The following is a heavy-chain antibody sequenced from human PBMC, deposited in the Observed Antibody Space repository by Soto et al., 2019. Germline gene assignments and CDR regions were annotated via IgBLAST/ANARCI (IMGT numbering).Heavy chain of an antibody. J-gene: IGHJ2*01. Sequence: QVQLQESGPGLVKPSETLSLTCTVSGGSISGGVHSWSWIRQPPGKGLEGIGHIFDSGSTYYNPSLKSRLTISVDTSKNQFSLRLSSVTAADTAVYYCAREIMPLTNDWYFDLWGRGNLVTVSS. D-gene: IGHD2-8*01. CDR1: GGSISGGVHS. V-gene: IGHV4-30-4*01. CDR3: AREIMPLTNDWYFDL. CDR2: IFDSGST.